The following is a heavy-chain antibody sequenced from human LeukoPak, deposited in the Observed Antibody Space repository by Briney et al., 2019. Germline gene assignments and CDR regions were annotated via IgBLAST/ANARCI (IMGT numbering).Heavy chain of an antibody. Sequence: GGSLRLSCAASGFTFSSYGMHWVRQAPGKGLEWVAFIRYDGSNKYYADSVKGRFTISRDNSKNTLYLQMNSLRAEDTAVYYCAKVPFRYCSGGSCYTAPVSNWFDPWGQGTLVTVSS. D-gene: IGHD2-15*01. CDR3: AKVPFRYCSGGSCYTAPVSNWFDP. CDR1: GFTFSSYG. CDR2: IRYDGSNK. J-gene: IGHJ5*02. V-gene: IGHV3-30*02.